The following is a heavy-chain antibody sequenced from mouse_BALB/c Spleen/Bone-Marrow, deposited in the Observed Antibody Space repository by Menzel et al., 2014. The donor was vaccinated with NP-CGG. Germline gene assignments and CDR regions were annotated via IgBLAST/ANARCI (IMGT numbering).Heavy chain of an antibody. Sequence: EVQRVESGAELVRPGASVKISCKAFGYTFTNHHINWVKQRPGQGLDWIGYINPYNDYTSYNQKFKGKATLTVDKSSSTAYMELSSLTSEDSAVYYCVLYTYYAMDYWGQETSVTVSS. CDR2: INPYNDYT. CDR3: VLYTYYAMDY. J-gene: IGHJ4*01. V-gene: IGHV1S45*01. CDR1: GYTFTNHH. D-gene: IGHD1-3*01.